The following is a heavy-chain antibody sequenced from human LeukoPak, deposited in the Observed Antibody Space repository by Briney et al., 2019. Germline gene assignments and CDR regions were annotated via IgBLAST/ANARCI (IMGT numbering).Heavy chain of an antibody. D-gene: IGHD5-18*01. Sequence: SETLSLTCTVTGGSLSGYFWSWIRQPPGKGLEWLGHVYYNGRTNYHPSLNSRVTISVDASKNRFTLSLISVTAADTAVYYCARTYTSMAPLYFDSWGQGTLVTVSS. V-gene: IGHV4-59*03. CDR2: VYYNGRT. J-gene: IGHJ4*02. CDR3: ARTYTSMAPLYFDS. CDR1: GGSLSGYF.